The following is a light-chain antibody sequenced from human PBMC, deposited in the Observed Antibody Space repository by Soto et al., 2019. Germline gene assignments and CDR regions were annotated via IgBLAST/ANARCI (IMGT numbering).Light chain of an antibody. CDR3: QQYGSSPQT. CDR2: GAS. J-gene: IGKJ1*01. Sequence: EILLTQSPGTLSLSPGERATLSCRTSQSVSSSYLAWYQQKPGQAPRLLTYGASSRPTGIPGRFSGSGSGTDFTLTISRLEPEDFAVYYCQQYGSSPQTFGQGTKV. CDR1: QSVSSSY. V-gene: IGKV3-20*01.